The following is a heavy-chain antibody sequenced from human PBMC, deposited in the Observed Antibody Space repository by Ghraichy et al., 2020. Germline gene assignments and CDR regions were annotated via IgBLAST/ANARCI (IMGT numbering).Heavy chain of an antibody. Sequence: GGSLRLSCAASGFTVSSNYMSWVRQAPGKGLEWVSVIYSGGSTYYADSVKGRFTISRDNSKNTLYLQMNSLRAEDTAVYYCARDARYSGYDWSPQGHYYYSYCMDVWGQGTTVTVSS. J-gene: IGHJ6*02. CDR1: GFTVSSNY. D-gene: IGHD5-12*01. V-gene: IGHV3-53*01. CDR3: ARDARYSGYDWSPQGHYYYSYCMDV. CDR2: IYSGGST.